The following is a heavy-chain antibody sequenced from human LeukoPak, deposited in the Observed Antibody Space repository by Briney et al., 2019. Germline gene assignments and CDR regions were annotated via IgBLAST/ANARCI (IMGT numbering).Heavy chain of an antibody. J-gene: IGHJ3*02. CDR1: RYIFSTYC. CDR3: ARHRYSSGWYDDAFDI. V-gene: IGHV5-51*01. Sequence: GESLKISCKGSRYIFSTYCIAWVRQMPGKGLEWMGIFCPGDSDITYSPSVQGQVTISADKSTSIAYLQWSSLKASDTAMYYCARHRYSSGWYDDAFDIWGQGTMVTVSS. CDR2: FCPGDSDI. D-gene: IGHD6-19*01.